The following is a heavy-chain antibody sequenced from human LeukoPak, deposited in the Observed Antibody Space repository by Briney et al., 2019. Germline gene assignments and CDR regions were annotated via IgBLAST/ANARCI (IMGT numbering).Heavy chain of an antibody. Sequence: GGSLRLSCAASGFTFSSYAMHWVRQAPGKGLEWVAVISYDGSNKYYADSVKGRFTISRDNSKNTPYLQMNSLRAEDTAVYYCARDNYGDYATTDYWGQGTLVTVSS. J-gene: IGHJ4*02. CDR2: ISYDGSNK. D-gene: IGHD4-17*01. V-gene: IGHV3-30-3*01. CDR1: GFTFSSYA. CDR3: ARDNYGDYATTDY.